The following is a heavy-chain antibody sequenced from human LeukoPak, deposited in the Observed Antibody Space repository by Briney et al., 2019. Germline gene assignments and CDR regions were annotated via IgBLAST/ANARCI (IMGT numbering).Heavy chain of an antibody. Sequence: PGGSLRLSCAASGFTFSSYGMHWVRQAPGKGLEWVAVISYDGSNKYYADSVKGRFTISRDNSKNTLYLQMNSLRAEDTAVYYCAKDLNSVPPNYWGQGTLVTVSS. J-gene: IGHJ4*02. CDR1: GFTFSSYG. D-gene: IGHD3-10*01. CDR3: AKDLNSVPPNY. CDR2: ISYDGSNK. V-gene: IGHV3-30*18.